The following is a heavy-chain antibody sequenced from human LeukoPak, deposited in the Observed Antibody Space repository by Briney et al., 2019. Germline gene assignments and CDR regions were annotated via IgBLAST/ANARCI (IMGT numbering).Heavy chain of an antibody. Sequence: SVKVSCKASGGTFSSYAISWVRQAPGQGLEWMGGIIPIYGTANYAQKFQGRVTITTDESTSTAYMELSSLRSEDTAVYYCATTHYDYSNSYFGYWGQGTLVTVSS. CDR1: GGTFSSYA. CDR2: IIPIYGTA. V-gene: IGHV1-69*05. D-gene: IGHD4-11*01. CDR3: ATTHYDYSNSYFGY. J-gene: IGHJ4*02.